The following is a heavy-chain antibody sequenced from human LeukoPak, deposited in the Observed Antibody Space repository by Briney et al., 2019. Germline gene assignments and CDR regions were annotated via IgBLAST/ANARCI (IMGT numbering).Heavy chain of an antibody. V-gene: IGHV6-1*01. Sequence: SQTLSLTCAISGDSVSSNSAAWNWIRQSPSRGLEWLGRTYYRSKWYNDYAVSVKSRITINPDTSKNQFSLQLSSVTPEDTAVYYCARDRYGSGSFYYYYGMDVWGQGTTVTVSS. D-gene: IGHD3-10*01. J-gene: IGHJ6*02. CDR3: ARDRYGSGSFYYYYGMDV. CDR2: TYYRSKWYN. CDR1: GDSVSSNSAA.